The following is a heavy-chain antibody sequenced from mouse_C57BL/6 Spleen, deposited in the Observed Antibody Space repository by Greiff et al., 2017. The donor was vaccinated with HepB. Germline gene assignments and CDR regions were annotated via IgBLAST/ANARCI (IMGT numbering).Heavy chain of an antibody. V-gene: IGHV3-6*01. D-gene: IGHD2-2*01. CDR3: ARGGVTANFDY. CDR2: ISYDGSN. CDR1: GYSITSGYY. Sequence: DVQLQESGPGLVKPSQSLSLTCSVTGYSITSGYYWNWIRQFPGNKLEWMGYISYDGSNNYNPSLKNRISITRDTSKNQFFLKLNSVTTEDTATYYCARGGVTANFDYWGQGTTLTVSS. J-gene: IGHJ2*01.